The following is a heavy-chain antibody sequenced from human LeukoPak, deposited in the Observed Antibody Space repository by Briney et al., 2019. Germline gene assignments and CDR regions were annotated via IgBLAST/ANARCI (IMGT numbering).Heavy chain of an antibody. CDR2: IAYDGRIA. D-gene: IGHD3-22*01. J-gene: IGHJ4*02. Sequence: GRSLRLSCAASGFTFSRHGMHWVRLAPGKGLEWVAVIAYDGRIANYADSVKGRFTISRDNSKNTVYLQMNSLRAEDTAVYCCARFTGGDSSGYYEDWGQGTLVTVSS. V-gene: IGHV3-33*01. CDR1: GFTFSRHG. CDR3: ARFTGGDSSGYYED.